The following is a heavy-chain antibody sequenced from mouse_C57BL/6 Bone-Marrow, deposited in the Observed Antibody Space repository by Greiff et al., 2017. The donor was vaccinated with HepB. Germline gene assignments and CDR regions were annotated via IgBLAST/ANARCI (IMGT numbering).Heavy chain of an antibody. CDR2: IYPGDGDT. D-gene: IGHD1-1*01. CDR3: ASLITTVVAHFDY. V-gene: IGHV1-82*01. CDR1: GYAFSSSW. Sequence: QVQLKESGPELVKPGASVKISCKASGYAFSSSWMNWVKQRPGKGLEWIGRIYPGDGDTNYNGKFKGKATLTADKSSSTAYMQLSSLTSEDSAVYFCASLITTVVAHFDYWGQGTTLTVSS. J-gene: IGHJ2*01.